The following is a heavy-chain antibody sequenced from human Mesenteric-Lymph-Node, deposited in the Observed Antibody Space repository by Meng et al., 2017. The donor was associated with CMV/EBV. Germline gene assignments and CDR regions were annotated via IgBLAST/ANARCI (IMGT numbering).Heavy chain of an antibody. CDR3: ARWGGEKSTSGFDY. V-gene: IGHV3-9*01. CDR2: ISWNSDTI. D-gene: IGHD5-24*01. CDR1: EFKFDDFA. Sequence: SLKISCVVSEFKFDDFAMHWVRQAPGKGLEWVAGISWNSDTIVYVDSVKGRFTISRDNSQNSLYLQMSSLRVEDTSVYYCARWGGEKSTSGFDYWGQGTLVTVSS. J-gene: IGHJ4*02.